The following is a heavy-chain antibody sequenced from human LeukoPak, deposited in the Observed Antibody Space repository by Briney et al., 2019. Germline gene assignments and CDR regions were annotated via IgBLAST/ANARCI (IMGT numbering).Heavy chain of an antibody. D-gene: IGHD3-3*01. J-gene: IGHJ4*02. CDR2: INPSGGST. V-gene: IGHV1-46*01. Sequence: ASVKVSCKSSGYTFTSYYIHWVRQAPGQGLEWMGIINPSGGSTTYAQGFQGRVTMTSDTSTSTVYMELSSLRSEDTAVYYCARDAIENYDSWSGSYYYFDYWGQGTLVTVSS. CDR3: ARDAIENYDSWSGSYYYFDY. CDR1: GYTFTSYY.